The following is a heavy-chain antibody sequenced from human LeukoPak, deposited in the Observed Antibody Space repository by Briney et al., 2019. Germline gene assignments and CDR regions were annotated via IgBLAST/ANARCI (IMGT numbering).Heavy chain of an antibody. V-gene: IGHV1-8*01. CDR1: GYTFTSYD. D-gene: IGHD5-24*01. Sequence: ASVKVSCKASGYTFTSYDINWVRQATGQGLEWMGWMNPNSGNTGYAQKFQGRVTMTRNTSISTAYMELSSLRSDDTAVYYCASEPKLRRPYYYYYMDVWGKGTTVTVSS. CDR3: ASEPKLRRPYYYYYMDV. J-gene: IGHJ6*03. CDR2: MNPNSGNT.